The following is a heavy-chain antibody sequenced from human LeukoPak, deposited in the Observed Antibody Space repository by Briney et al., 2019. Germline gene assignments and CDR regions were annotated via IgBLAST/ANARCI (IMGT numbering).Heavy chain of an antibody. V-gene: IGHV3-23*01. CDR1: GFTFSTYA. Sequence: GGSLRLSCVGSGFTFSTYAMNWVRQAPGKGLDWVSGIIGSAARTYYADSVKGRFTISRDNSKNTVYLQMNSLRGEDSAVYYCAKINNDDDYWGQGTLVTVSS. CDR3: AKINNDDDY. CDR2: IIGSAART. D-gene: IGHD1/OR15-1a*01. J-gene: IGHJ4*02.